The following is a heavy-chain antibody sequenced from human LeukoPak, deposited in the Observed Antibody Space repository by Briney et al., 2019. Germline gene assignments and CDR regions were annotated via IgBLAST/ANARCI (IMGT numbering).Heavy chain of an antibody. CDR2: IYYSGST. Sequence: SETLSLTCTVSGGSISSGGYYWSWIRQHPGKGLEWIGYIYYSGSTYYNPSLKSRVTISVDTSKNQFSLKLSSVTAADTAVYYCARHSLNIAAAGKEFDYWGQGILVTVSS. D-gene: IGHD6-13*01. V-gene: IGHV4-31*03. CDR3: ARHSLNIAAAGKEFDY. CDR1: GGSISSGGYY. J-gene: IGHJ4*02.